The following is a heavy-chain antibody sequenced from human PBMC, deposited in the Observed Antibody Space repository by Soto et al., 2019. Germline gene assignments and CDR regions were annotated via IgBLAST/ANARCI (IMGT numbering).Heavy chain of an antibody. CDR2: INAANGDT. CDR1: GYTFTSYG. J-gene: IGHJ5*02. Sequence: ASVKVSCKASGYTFTSYGIHWLRQAPGQRLEWMGWINAANGDTNYSPKFQGRVTITRDTSASTAYMELSSLRSEDTAVYYCVRRHVSATGIDWFDPWGQGTLVTAPQ. D-gene: IGHD6-13*01. V-gene: IGHV1-3*01. CDR3: VRRHVSATGIDWFDP.